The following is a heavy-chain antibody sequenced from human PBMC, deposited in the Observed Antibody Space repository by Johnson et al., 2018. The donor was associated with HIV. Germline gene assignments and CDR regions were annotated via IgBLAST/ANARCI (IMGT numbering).Heavy chain of an antibody. CDR1: GFTFSSYA. CDR3: ARGFSSGYKYAFDI. Sequence: QVQLVESGGGVVQPGRSLRLSCAASGFTFSSYAMHWVRQAPGKGLEWVAVISYDGSNKYYADSVKGRFTISRDNSKNTLYLQMNSLRAEDTAVYYCARGFSSGYKYAFDIWGQATMVTVS. CDR2: ISYDGSNK. J-gene: IGHJ3*02. D-gene: IGHD3-22*01. V-gene: IGHV3-30*04.